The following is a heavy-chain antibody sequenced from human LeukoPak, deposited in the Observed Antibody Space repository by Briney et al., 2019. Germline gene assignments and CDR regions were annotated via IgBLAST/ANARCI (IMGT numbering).Heavy chain of an antibody. CDR2: ISSSSSYI. Sequence: GGSLRLSCAASGFTFSSYSMNWVRQAPGKGLEWVSSISSSSSYIYYADSVKGRFTISRDNAKNSLYQQMNSLRAEDTAVYYCAIDFLAVDWLDPWGQGTLVTVFS. CDR3: AIDFLAVDWLDP. D-gene: IGHD2-15*01. J-gene: IGHJ5*02. V-gene: IGHV3-21*01. CDR1: GFTFSSYS.